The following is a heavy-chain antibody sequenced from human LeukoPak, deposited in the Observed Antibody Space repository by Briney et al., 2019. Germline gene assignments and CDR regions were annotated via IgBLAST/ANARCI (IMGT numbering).Heavy chain of an antibody. CDR3: TRAPSEIGGYYPEYFRH. CDR2: IKGDGTT. CDR1: GFTFSMYW. D-gene: IGHD3-22*01. J-gene: IGHJ1*01. Sequence: PGGSLRVSCAASGFTFSMYWMHWVRQPPGKGLVWVSRIKGDGTTDYADSVKGRFTISRDNAKNTVSLQMNSLRPEDTGVYYCTRAPSEIGGYYPEYFRHWGQGTLVTVSS. V-gene: IGHV3-74*01.